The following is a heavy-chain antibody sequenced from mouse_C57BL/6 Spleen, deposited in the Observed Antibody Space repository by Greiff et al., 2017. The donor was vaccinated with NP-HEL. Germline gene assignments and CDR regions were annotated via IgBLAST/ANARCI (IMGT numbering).Heavy chain of an antibody. CDR3: ARSYYYGTYWYFDV. CDR2: IYPGDGDT. V-gene: IGHV1-80*01. J-gene: IGHJ1*03. D-gene: IGHD1-1*01. CDR1: GYAFSSYW. Sequence: QVQLQQSGAELVKPGASVMISCKASGYAFSSYWMNWVKQRPGKGLEWIGQIYPGDGDTNYNGKFKGKATLTADKSSSTAYMQLSSLTSEDSAVYFCARSYYYGTYWYFDVWGTGTTVTVSS.